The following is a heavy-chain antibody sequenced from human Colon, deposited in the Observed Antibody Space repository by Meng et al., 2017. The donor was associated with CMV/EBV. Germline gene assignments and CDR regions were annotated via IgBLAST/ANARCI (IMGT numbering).Heavy chain of an antibody. Sequence: SGGSVDSGGYYCSWLRQPPGKGLQWLGHIYTGGSAYSNPSLKSRLSISLDTSKNQFSLSLRSVTAADTAVYYCARGSVIASAVSFDHWGQGTLVTVSS. D-gene: IGHD2-21*01. CDR1: GGSVDSGGYY. J-gene: IGHJ4*02. CDR2: IYTGGSA. V-gene: IGHV4-30-4*01. CDR3: ARGSVIASAVSFDH.